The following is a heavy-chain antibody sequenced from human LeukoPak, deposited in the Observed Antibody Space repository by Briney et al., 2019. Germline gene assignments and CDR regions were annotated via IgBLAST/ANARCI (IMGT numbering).Heavy chain of an antibody. CDR2: ISYDGSNK. D-gene: IGHD6-13*01. CDR1: GFTFSSYA. CDR3: AREDPSIAAAHFDY. V-gene: IGHV3-30-3*01. J-gene: IGHJ4*02. Sequence: GGSLRLSCAASGFTFSSYAMHWVRQAPGKGLEWVAVISYDGSNKYYADSVKGRFTISRDNSKNTLYLQMNSLRAEDTAVYYCAREDPSIAAAHFDYWDQGTLVTVSS.